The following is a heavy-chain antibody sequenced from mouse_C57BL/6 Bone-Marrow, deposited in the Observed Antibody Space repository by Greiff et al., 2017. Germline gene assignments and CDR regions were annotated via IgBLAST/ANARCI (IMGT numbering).Heavy chain of an antibody. CDR2: ISSGGSYT. CDR1: GFTFSSYG. CDR3: ARHVPTGSYAMDY. Sequence: EVHLVESGGDLVKPGGSLKLSCAASGFTFSSYGMSWVRQTPDKRLEWVATISSGGSYTYYPDRVKGRFTISRDNAKNTLYLQLSSLKSEDTAMYYCARHVPTGSYAMDYWGQGTSVTVSS. D-gene: IGHD4-1*02. J-gene: IGHJ4*01. V-gene: IGHV5-6*01.